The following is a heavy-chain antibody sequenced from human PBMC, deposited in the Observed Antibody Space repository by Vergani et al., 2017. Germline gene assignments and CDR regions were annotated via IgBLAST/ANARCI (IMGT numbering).Heavy chain of an antibody. Sequence: EVQLLESGGGLVQPGGSLRLSCAASGFTFSSFAMNWVRQAPGKGLEWVSSISGSGGSTYYADSVKGRFTISRDNSKNTLYLQMNSLRAEDTAVYYCAKDLGTVLRYFDWRWDAFDIWGQGTMVTVSS. CDR1: GFTFSSFA. V-gene: IGHV3-23*01. J-gene: IGHJ3*02. D-gene: IGHD3-9*01. CDR2: ISGSGGST. CDR3: AKDLGTVLRYFDWRWDAFDI.